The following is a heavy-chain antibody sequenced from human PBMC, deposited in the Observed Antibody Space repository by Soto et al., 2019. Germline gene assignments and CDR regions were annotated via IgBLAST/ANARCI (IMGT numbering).Heavy chain of an antibody. Sequence: QVQLVQSGAEVKKPGASVKVSCKASGYTFTSYDINWVRQATGQGLEWMGWMNPNSGNTGYAQKFQGRVTMTRNTSRSTAYMELSSLRSEDTAVYYCARISITMVRGVNDAFDIWGQGTMVTVSS. CDR3: ARISITMVRGVNDAFDI. J-gene: IGHJ3*02. CDR1: GYTFTSYD. V-gene: IGHV1-8*01. D-gene: IGHD3-10*01. CDR2: MNPNSGNT.